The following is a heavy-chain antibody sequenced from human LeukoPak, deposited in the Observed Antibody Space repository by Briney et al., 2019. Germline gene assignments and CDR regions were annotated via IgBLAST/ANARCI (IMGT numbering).Heavy chain of an antibody. J-gene: IGHJ4*02. D-gene: IGHD6-13*01. Sequence: ASVKVSCKASGYSFIGYGISWVRQAPGQGLEWMGWISGNTGNTDYSEKFQDRVTMTKDTSTSTAYLEVRGLTSDDTGMYYCARDTSCSWYVSFGDLWGEGTMVTVS. CDR2: ISGNTGNT. CDR1: GYSFIGYG. V-gene: IGHV1-18*01. CDR3: ARDTSCSWYVSFGDL.